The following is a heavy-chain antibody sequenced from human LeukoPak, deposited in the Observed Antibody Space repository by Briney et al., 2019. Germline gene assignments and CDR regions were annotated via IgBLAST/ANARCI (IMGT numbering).Heavy chain of an antibody. D-gene: IGHD3-3*01. CDR1: RGSISSSPYY. CDR2: IYHSGST. J-gene: IGHJ3*02. V-gene: IGHV4-39*07. Sequence: NASETLSLTCTVSRGSISSSPYYWGWIRQPPGKGLEWIGYIYHSGSTYYNPSLKSRVTISVDRSKNQFSLKLSSVTAADTAVYYCARASNSEQITIFGVVTDDAFDIWGQGTMVTVSS. CDR3: ARASNSEQITIFGVVTDDAFDI.